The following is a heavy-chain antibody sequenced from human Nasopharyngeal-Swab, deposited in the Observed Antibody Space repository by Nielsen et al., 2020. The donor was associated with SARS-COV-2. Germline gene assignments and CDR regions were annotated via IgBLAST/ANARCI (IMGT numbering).Heavy chain of an antibody. CDR1: GFTFGDYA. D-gene: IGHD6-13*01. CDR3: TPRQQPRRWWFDP. CDR2: IRSKAYGGTT. J-gene: IGHJ5*02. Sequence: GESLKISCTASGFTFGDYAMSWFRQAPGKGLEWVGFIRSKAYGGTTEYAASVKGRFTISRDDSKSIAYLQMNSLKTEDTAVYYCTPRQQPRRWWFDPWGQGTLVTVSS. V-gene: IGHV3-49*03.